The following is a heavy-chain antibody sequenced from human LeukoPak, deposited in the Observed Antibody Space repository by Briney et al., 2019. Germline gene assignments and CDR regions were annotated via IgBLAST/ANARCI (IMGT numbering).Heavy chain of an antibody. J-gene: IGHJ4*02. Sequence: GGSLRLSCAASGFTFSSYAMHWVRQAPGKGLEWVAVISYDGRNKYYADSVKGRFTISRDNSKNTLYLQMNSLRAEDTAVYYCAKEPDYCDFFDYWGQGALVTVSS. CDR2: ISYDGRNK. V-gene: IGHV3-30*04. CDR3: AKEPDYCDFFDY. D-gene: IGHD4-17*01. CDR1: GFTFSSYA.